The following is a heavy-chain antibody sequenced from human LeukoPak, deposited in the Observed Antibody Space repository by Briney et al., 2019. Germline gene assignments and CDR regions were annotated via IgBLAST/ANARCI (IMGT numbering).Heavy chain of an antibody. CDR3: VKSARFGESAPYYFDY. D-gene: IGHD3-10*01. CDR2: ISGSGDST. J-gene: IGHJ4*02. CDR1: GFTFRSYA. V-gene: IGHV3-23*01. Sequence: PGGSLRLSCEASGFTFRSYAMSWVRQAPGRGLEWVSGISGSGDSTYYADSVKGRFTISRDNSKNTLYLQMSSLRAEDTAVYYCVKSARFGESAPYYFDYWGQGTLVTVSS.